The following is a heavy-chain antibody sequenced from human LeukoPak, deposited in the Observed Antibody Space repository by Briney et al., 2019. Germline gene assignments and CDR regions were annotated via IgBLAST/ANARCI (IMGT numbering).Heavy chain of an antibody. CDR3: VRTPYDSSGHYFDY. D-gene: IGHD3-22*01. V-gene: IGHV4-39*01. J-gene: IGHJ4*02. Sequence: PSETLSLTCTVSGGSISRSSYYWGWIRQSPGKGLEWIGSIYYSGRTYYSPTLKSRVTISVDTTKNQFALKLSSVTAADTAVYYCVRTPYDSSGHYFDYWGQGNLVTVSS. CDR2: IYYSGRT. CDR1: GGSISRSSYY.